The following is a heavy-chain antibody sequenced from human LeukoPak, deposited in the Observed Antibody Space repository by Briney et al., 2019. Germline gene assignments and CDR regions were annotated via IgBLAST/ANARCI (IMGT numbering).Heavy chain of an antibody. D-gene: IGHD3-22*01. V-gene: IGHV3-64D*06. CDR1: GFTFSSYA. J-gene: IGHJ4*02. CDR3: VKGEGITMIVVVTSFDY. CDR2: ISSNGGST. Sequence: PGRSLRLSCSASGFTFSSYAMHWVRQAPGKGLEYVSAISSNGGSTYYADSVKGRFTISRDNSKNTLYLQMSSLRAEDTAVYYCVKGEGITMIVVVTSFDYCGEGTLVTVSS.